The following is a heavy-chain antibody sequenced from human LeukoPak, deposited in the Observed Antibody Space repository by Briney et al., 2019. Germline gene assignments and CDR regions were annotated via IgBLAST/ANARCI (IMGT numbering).Heavy chain of an antibody. CDR1: GYTFTSYD. Sequence: ASVKVSCKASGYTFTSYDINWVRQATGQGLEWMGWMNPNSGNTGYAQKFQGRVTMTRNTSISTAYMELSSLRSEDTAVSYCARGLGGTNGVCYNYWGQGTLATVSS. CDR3: ARGLGGTNGVCYNY. V-gene: IGHV1-8*01. D-gene: IGHD2-8*01. J-gene: IGHJ4*02. CDR2: MNPNSGNT.